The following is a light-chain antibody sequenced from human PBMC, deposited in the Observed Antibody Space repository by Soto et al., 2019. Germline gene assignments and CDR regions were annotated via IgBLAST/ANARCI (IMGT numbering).Light chain of an antibody. CDR2: GAS. J-gene: IGKJ3*01. CDR3: QHYGCFWFT. CDR1: QSISSSY. Sequence: IVLTQSPGTLYLSPGERATLSCRASQSISSSYLAWYQQKPGQAPRPLVYGASSRATGIPDRFSGSWCGSDFTLTISRLEADDFAVYYSQHYGCFWFTFGPETKVDIK. V-gene: IGKV3-20*01.